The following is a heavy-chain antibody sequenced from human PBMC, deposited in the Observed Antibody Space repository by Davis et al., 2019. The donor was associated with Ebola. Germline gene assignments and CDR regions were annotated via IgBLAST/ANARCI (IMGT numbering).Heavy chain of an antibody. CDR3: ASRVPVGY. D-gene: IGHD1-26*01. CDR1: GFTFNTYA. Sequence: GESLKISCAASGFTFNTYAMSWVRQPPGKGLEWISSISSSGTVTYYADSVKGRFTISRDSSKNTLDLQMNSLRAEDTAVYYCASRVPVGYWGKGTLATVSS. CDR2: ISSSGTVT. V-gene: IGHV3-23*01. J-gene: IGHJ4*02.